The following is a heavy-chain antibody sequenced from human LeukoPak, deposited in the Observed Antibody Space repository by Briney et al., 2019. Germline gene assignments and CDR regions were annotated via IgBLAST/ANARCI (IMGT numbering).Heavy chain of an antibody. V-gene: IGHV4-59*01. Sequence: SETLSLTCTVSGGSISSYYWSWIRQPPGKGLEWIGYIYYSGSTNYNPSLKSRVTISVDTSKNQFSLKLSSVTAADTAVYYCAREPPAGYYDSSGYFDYWGQGTLVTVSS. J-gene: IGHJ4*02. CDR2: IYYSGST. CDR3: AREPPAGYYDSSGYFDY. CDR1: GGSISSYY. D-gene: IGHD3-22*01.